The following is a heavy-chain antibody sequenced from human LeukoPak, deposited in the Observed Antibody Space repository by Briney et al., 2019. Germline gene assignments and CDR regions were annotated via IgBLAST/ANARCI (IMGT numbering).Heavy chain of an antibody. V-gene: IGHV1-69*01. J-gene: IGHJ6*02. D-gene: IGHD3-10*01. Sequence: GASVKVSCKASGGTFSSYAISWVRQAPGQGLEWMGGIIPIFGTANYAQKFQGRVTITADESTSTAYMELSSLRSEDTAVYYCARGVLWFGAHYYYYGMDVWGQGTTVTVSS. CDR3: ARGVLWFGAHYYYYGMDV. CDR2: IIPIFGTA. CDR1: GGTFSSYA.